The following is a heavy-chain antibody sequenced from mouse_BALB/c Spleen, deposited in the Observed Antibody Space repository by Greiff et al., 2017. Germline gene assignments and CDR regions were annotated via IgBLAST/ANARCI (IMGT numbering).Heavy chain of an antibody. Sequence: QVQLQQSGPQLVRPGASVKISCKASGYSFTSYWMHWVKQRPGQGLEWIGMIDPSDSETRLNQKFKDKATLTVDKSSSTAYMQLSSPTSEDSAVYYCATTPFAYWGQGTLVTVSA. V-gene: IGHV1-74*01. CDR2: IDPSDSET. CDR1: GYSFTSYW. J-gene: IGHJ3*01. CDR3: ATTPFAY.